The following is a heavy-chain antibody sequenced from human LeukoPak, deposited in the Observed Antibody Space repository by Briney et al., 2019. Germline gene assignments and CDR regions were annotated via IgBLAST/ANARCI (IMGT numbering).Heavy chain of an antibody. J-gene: IGHJ5*02. V-gene: IGHV3-69-1*01. D-gene: IGHD6-6*01. CDR1: GFTFSSHW. CDR2: ISSSRSI. CDR3: ARASSRSSSTSAGMT. Sequence: GGSLRLSCAASGFTFSSHWMSWVRQAPGRGLEWVSSISSSRSIYYVDSVKGRFTISRDNARDLLYLQMDSLTVEDTAVYYCARASSRSSSTSAGMTWGQGTLITVSS.